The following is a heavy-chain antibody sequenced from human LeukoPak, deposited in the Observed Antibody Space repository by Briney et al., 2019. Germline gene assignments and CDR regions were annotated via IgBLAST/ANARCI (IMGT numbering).Heavy chain of an antibody. CDR2: INHSGST. CDR3: ARTSSKWNGGRFYYYYYMDV. J-gene: IGHJ6*03. D-gene: IGHD4-23*01. CDR1: GGSFSIYY. Sequence: SETLSLTCALYGGSFSIYYWRWLPHPPGKGLEWLGEINHSGSTNYNPSLESRVTISVDTSKNQFSLKLSSVTAADTAVYYCARTSSKWNGGRFYYYYYMDVWGKGTTVTISS. V-gene: IGHV4-34*01.